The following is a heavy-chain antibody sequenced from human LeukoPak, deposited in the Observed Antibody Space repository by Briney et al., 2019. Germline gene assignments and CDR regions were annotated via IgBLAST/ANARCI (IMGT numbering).Heavy chain of an antibody. CDR3: ARDHLIAAAGTRPFDY. J-gene: IGHJ4*02. CDR2: VITIFGTA. D-gene: IGHD6-13*01. V-gene: IGHV1-69*13. CDR1: GGTFSSYA. Sequence: SVKVSCKASGGTFSSYAISWVRQAHGQGNEWMGGVITIFGTANYEQKFQGRVTITADESTSTAYMELRSLRSEDTAVYYCARDHLIAAAGTRPFDYWGQGTLVTVSS.